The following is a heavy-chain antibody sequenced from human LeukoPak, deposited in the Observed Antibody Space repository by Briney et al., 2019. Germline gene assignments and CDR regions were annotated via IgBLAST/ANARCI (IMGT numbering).Heavy chain of an antibody. J-gene: IGHJ4*02. CDR3: ARVESGYGSGSYSSY. Sequence: KVSCXAXXXTFTSYDINWVRQATGQGLEWMGWMNPNSGNTGYAQKFQGRGTMTRNSSISTAYMELSSLRSEDTAVYYCARVESGYGSGSYSSYWGQGTLVTVSS. CDR2: MNPNSGNT. CDR1: XXTFTSYD. V-gene: IGHV1-8*01. D-gene: IGHD3-10*01.